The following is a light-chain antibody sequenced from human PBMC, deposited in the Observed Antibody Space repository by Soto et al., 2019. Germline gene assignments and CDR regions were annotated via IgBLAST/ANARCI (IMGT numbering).Light chain of an antibody. J-gene: IGKJ1*01. Sequence: IQMTQSPSSVSASVGDRVSITCRASQDIGDWLAWYQQKPGKAPKLLVYAASSLQSGVPSRFSGSGYGTDFTLTISSLQPEDFATYYCLQDNNYPVTFGQGTKVDIK. CDR1: QDIGDW. CDR3: LQDNNYPVT. CDR2: AAS. V-gene: IGKV1-12*01.